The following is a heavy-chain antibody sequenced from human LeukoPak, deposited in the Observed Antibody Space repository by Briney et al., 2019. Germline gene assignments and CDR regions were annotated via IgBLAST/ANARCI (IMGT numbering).Heavy chain of an antibody. V-gene: IGHV4-34*01. Sequence: SETLSLTCAVYGGSFSGYYWSWIRQPPGRGLEWIGEINHSGSTNYNPSLKSRVTISVDTSKNQLSLKLSSVTAADTAVYYCARHSRGYGSFDYWGQGTLVTVSS. CDR1: GGSFSGYY. J-gene: IGHJ4*02. CDR3: ARHSRGYGSFDY. D-gene: IGHD5-12*01. CDR2: INHSGST.